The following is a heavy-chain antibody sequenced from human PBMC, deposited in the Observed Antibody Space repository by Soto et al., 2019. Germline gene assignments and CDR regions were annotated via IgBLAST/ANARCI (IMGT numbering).Heavy chain of an antibody. V-gene: IGHV3-30*03. CDR3: AIGAEYVWGSYRYHFDY. J-gene: IGHJ4*02. D-gene: IGHD3-16*02. CDR2: ISYDGSNK. CDR1: GFTFSSYG. Sequence: QVQLVESGGGVVQPGRSLRLSCAASGFTFSSYGMHWVRQAPGKGLEWVAVISYDGSNKYYADSVKGRFTISKDNSKNSLNLKMNSQRAEDTAVYYCAIGAEYVWGSYRYHFDYWGQGTLVTVSS.